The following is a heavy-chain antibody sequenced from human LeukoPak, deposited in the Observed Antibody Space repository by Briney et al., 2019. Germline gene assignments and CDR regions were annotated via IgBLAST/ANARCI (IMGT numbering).Heavy chain of an antibody. Sequence: SLRLSCAASGFTFDDYAMHWVRQAPGKGLEWVSGISWNSGSIGYADSVKGRFTISRDNAKNSLYLQMNSLRAEDTALYYCAADSDTYYYDSSGYLSVWGQGTTVTVSS. CDR2: ISWNSGSI. J-gene: IGHJ6*02. V-gene: IGHV3-9*01. D-gene: IGHD3-22*01. CDR3: AADSDTYYYDSSGYLSV. CDR1: GFTFDDYA.